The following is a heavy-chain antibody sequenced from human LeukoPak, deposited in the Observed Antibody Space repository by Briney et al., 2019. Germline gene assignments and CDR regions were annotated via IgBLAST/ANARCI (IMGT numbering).Heavy chain of an antibody. CDR1: GFTFTGYG. V-gene: IGHV3-30*03. D-gene: IGHD3-10*01. Sequence: PGGSLRLSCAASGFTFTGYGMHWVRQAPGKGLEWVALITYDGYYKYYSDSVKGRFTISSDTSKNTMYLQMNSLRAEDTAVYYCARDLSPVVRASPMGYWGQGTLVTVSS. CDR2: ITYDGYYK. J-gene: IGHJ4*02. CDR3: ARDLSPVVRASPMGY.